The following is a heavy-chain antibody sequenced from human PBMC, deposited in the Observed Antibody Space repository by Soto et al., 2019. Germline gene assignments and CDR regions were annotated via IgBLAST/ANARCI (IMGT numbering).Heavy chain of an antibody. CDR3: ARDDTYYYDSSGYYSPDY. Sequence: QVQLVESGGGVVQPGRSLRLSCAASGFTFSSYAMHWVRQAPGKGLEWVAVISYDGSNKYYADSVKGRFTISRDNSKNTLYLQMNSLRDEDTAVYYCARDDTYYYDSSGYYSPDYWGQGTLVTVSS. D-gene: IGHD3-22*01. CDR2: ISYDGSNK. V-gene: IGHV3-30-3*01. CDR1: GFTFSSYA. J-gene: IGHJ4*02.